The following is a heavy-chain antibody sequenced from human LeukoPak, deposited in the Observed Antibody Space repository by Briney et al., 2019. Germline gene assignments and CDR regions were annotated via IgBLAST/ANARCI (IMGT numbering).Heavy chain of an antibody. CDR1: GFTFSSYW. J-gene: IGHJ4*02. Sequence: GGSLRLSCAASGFTFSSYWMHWVRQAPGKGLVWVSRINSDGSSTSYADSVKGRFTISRDNAKNTLYLQMNSLRAEDTAVYYCAKDIWLYCSGGSCFVDYWGQGTLVTVSS. CDR2: INSDGSST. V-gene: IGHV3-74*01. D-gene: IGHD2-15*01. CDR3: AKDIWLYCSGGSCFVDY.